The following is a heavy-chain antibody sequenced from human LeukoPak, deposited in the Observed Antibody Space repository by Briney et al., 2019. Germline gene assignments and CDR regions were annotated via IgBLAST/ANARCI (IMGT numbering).Heavy chain of an antibody. Sequence: SETLSLTCTVSGGSISNYFWTWIRQPPGKGLEWIGYIYSSGSTYYNPSLKSRVTISVDTSKNRFSLKLSTVTAADTAVYYCARRPTGDPKFDYWGQGTLVTVSS. CDR2: IYSSGST. CDR3: ARRPTGDPKFDY. J-gene: IGHJ4*02. D-gene: IGHD7-27*01. V-gene: IGHV4-59*08. CDR1: GGSISNYF.